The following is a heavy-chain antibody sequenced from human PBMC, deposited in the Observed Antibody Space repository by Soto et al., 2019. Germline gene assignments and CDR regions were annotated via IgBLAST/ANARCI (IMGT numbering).Heavy chain of an antibody. V-gene: IGHV1-18*01. CDR1: GYTFTSYG. J-gene: IGHJ4*02. CDR2: ISAYNGNT. CDR3: ARVGLGYCSSTSCYGDSDY. Sequence: GASVKVSCKASGYTFTSYGISWVRQAPGQGLEWIGWISAYNGNTNYAQKLQGRVTMTTDTSTSTAYMELRSLRSDDTAVYYCARVGLGYCSSTSCYGDSDYWGQGTLVTVSS. D-gene: IGHD2-2*01.